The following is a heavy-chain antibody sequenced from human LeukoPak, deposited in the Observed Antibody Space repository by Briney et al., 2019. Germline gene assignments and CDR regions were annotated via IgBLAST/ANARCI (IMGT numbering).Heavy chain of an antibody. CDR3: ARALTYYYGSGSGY. V-gene: IGHV3-23*01. D-gene: IGHD3-10*01. J-gene: IGHJ4*02. CDR1: GFTFNNYA. Sequence: PGGSLRLSCAASGFTFNNYAMSWVRQAPGKGLEWVSAISSSGDITFYADSVKGRFTISRDNAKNSLYLQMNSLRAEDTAVYYCARALTYYYGSGSGYWGQGTLVTVSS. CDR2: ISSSGDIT.